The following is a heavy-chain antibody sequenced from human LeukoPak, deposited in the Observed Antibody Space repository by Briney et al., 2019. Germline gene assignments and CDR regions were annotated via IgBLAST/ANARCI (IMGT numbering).Heavy chain of an antibody. CDR3: ASGYARSARHQSDF. J-gene: IGHJ4*02. V-gene: IGHV3-74*01. CDR1: GFTFSDYW. Sequence: GGSLRLSCAASGFTFSDYWIHWVRQAPGKGLVWVSRINTDGSITNYADSVKGRFSISRDNAKNTLYLQMNSLRVEDTAVYYCASGYARSARHQSDFWGQGTVVTVSP. D-gene: IGHD5-12*01. CDR2: INTDGSIT.